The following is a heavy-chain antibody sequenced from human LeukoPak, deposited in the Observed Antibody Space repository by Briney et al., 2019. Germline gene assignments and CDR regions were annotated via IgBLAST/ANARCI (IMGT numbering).Heavy chain of an antibody. D-gene: IGHD3-9*01. CDR2: ISAYNGNR. Sequence: GASVKVSCKASGYTFTSCGISWVRQAPGQGLEWMGWISAYNGNRNYAQKVQGRVTMTTDTSTSTAYMELRSLRSDDTAVYYCARCGSYDILTGYSPDYWGQGTLVTVSS. CDR1: GYTFTSCG. CDR3: ARCGSYDILTGYSPDY. J-gene: IGHJ4*02. V-gene: IGHV1-18*01.